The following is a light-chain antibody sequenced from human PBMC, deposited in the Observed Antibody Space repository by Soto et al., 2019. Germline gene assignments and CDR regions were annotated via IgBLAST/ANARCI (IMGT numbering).Light chain of an antibody. CDR2: DNV. J-gene: IGLJ3*02. CDR1: SSNIGADYD. CDR3: QSYDSGLSARV. V-gene: IGLV1-40*01. Sequence: QPVLTQPPSVSGAPGQRITISCAGSSSNIGADYDVHWYQQFPGTAPKLLIYDNVNRPSGVPDRFSGSKSGTSASLAITGLRAEDEADYYCQSYDSGLSARVFGGGTKLTVL.